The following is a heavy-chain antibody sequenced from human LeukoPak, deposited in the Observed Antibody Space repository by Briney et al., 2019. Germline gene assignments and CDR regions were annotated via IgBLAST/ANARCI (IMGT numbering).Heavy chain of an antibody. V-gene: IGHV3-20*04. Sequence: GGSLRLSCAASGFTFDDYGMSWARQAPGKGLEWVSGINWNGGSTGYADSVKGRFTISRDNAKNSLYLQMNSLRAEDTALYYCARVGAYYYYMDVWGKGTTVTVSS. J-gene: IGHJ6*03. CDR3: ARVGAYYYYMDV. CDR1: GFTFDDYG. CDR2: INWNGGST. D-gene: IGHD1-26*01.